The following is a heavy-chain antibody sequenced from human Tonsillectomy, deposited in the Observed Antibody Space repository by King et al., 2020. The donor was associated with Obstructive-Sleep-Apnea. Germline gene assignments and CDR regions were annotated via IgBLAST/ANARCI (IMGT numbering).Heavy chain of an antibody. Sequence: QLQESGPGLVKPSETLSLTCTVSGGSISSYSWAWIRQPAGEGLEWIGRMFTSGSTNCNPSLQSRVTMSVDTSKNQFSLKLSYVTAADTAVYYCARDVPYDWLVPYYYYGMDVWGQGTTVTVSS. J-gene: IGHJ6*02. CDR3: ARDVPYDWLVPYYYYGMDV. D-gene: IGHD3-9*01. V-gene: IGHV4-4*07. CDR1: GGSISSYS. CDR2: MFTSGST.